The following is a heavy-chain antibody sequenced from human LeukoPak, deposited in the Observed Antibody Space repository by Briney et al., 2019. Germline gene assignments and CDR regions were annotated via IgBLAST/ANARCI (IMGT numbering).Heavy chain of an antibody. Sequence: GGSLRLSCAASGFTFNNYAMSWVRQAPGKGLEWVAAISGSGGSTYYSDSVKGRFTISRDNPENTLYLQMSSLRAEDTAVYYCAKDHGRWGQGTLVTVSS. J-gene: IGHJ4*02. CDR1: GFTFNNYA. CDR3: AKDHGR. V-gene: IGHV3-23*01. CDR2: ISGSGGST.